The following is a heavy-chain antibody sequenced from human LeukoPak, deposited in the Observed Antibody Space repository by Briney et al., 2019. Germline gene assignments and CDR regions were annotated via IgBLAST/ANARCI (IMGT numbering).Heavy chain of an antibody. CDR3: ARDGLIPQTGIDAFDI. V-gene: IGHV3-66*01. J-gene: IGHJ3*02. CDR1: GLTVSSNY. Sequence: GGSLRLSCAASGLTVSSNYMSWVRRAPGKRLEWVSVMYSGGSTYYADSVKGRFTISRDNSKNTLYLQMNSLRAEDTAVYYCARDGLIPQTGIDAFDIWGQGTMVTVSS. CDR2: MYSGGST. D-gene: IGHD7-27*01.